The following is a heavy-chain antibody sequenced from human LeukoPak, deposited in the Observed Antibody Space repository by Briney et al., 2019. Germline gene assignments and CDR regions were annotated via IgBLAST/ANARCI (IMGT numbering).Heavy chain of an antibody. V-gene: IGHV4-59*08. J-gene: IGHJ4*02. Sequence: SETLSLTCTVSGGSITSYYWSWIRQAPGKGLEWVGYIFYSGSTNYNPSLKSRVTISVDTSKNQFSLNLSSVTAADTAMYYCARHGLNSGAPNYWGQGTLVTVSS. CDR2: IFYSGST. CDR3: ARHGLNSGAPNY. D-gene: IGHD6-19*01. CDR1: GGSITSYY.